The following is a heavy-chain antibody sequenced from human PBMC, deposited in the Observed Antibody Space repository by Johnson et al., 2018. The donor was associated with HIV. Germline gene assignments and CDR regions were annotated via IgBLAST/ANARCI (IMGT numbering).Heavy chain of an antibody. J-gene: IGHJ3*02. CDR2: IYSGGST. CDR3: AREVRGPRGGFDI. Sequence: VQLVESGGGVVRPGGSLRLSCAASGFTVSSNYMNWVRQAPGKGLEWASVIYSGGSTYYADSVKGRFTISRDNSKNTLYLQMNSLRAEDTAVYYCAREVRGPRGGFDIWGQGTMVTVSS. V-gene: IGHV3-66*02. CDR1: GFTVSSNY. D-gene: IGHD3-10*01.